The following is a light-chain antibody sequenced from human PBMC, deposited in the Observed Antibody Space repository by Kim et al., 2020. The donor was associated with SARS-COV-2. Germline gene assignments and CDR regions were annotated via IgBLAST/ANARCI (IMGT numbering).Light chain of an antibody. J-gene: IGLJ1*01. Sequence: SYELTQPPSVSVAPGKTASITCGGNNIGSKTVHWYQQKPGQAPVVVIYYDSDRPSGIPERFSGSNSGNTATLTISRVEAGDEADYYCQVWDSSSEHYVFGTGTRSPS. CDR2: YDS. CDR3: QVWDSSSEHYV. CDR1: NIGSKT. V-gene: IGLV3-21*04.